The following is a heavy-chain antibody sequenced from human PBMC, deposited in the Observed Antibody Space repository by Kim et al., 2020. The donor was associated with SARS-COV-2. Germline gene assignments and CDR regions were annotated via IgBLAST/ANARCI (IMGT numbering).Heavy chain of an antibody. CDR3: SRYPTAPGTFDS. Sequence: QPAGKGLEWFGSIFFRGSPYYTWSLQSRVTISVDTSNNQFSLRLTSVTAADTAVYYCSRYPTAPGTFDSWGQGTLVTVS. V-gene: IGHV4-39*01. CDR2: IFFRGSP. J-gene: IGHJ4*02. D-gene: IGHD6-13*01.